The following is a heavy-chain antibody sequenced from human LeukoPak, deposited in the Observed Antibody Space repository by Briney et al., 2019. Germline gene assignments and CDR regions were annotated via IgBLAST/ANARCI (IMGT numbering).Heavy chain of an antibody. CDR3: ARNGYRVSFYYFDY. Sequence: GASVKVSCKASGGTFSGYAISWVRQAPGQGLEWMGGIIPIFGTANYAQKFQGRVTITADESTSTAYMELSSLRSEDTAVYYCARNGYRVSFYYFDYWGQGTLVTVSS. J-gene: IGHJ4*02. CDR1: GGTFSGYA. CDR2: IIPIFGTA. D-gene: IGHD5-18*01. V-gene: IGHV1-69*13.